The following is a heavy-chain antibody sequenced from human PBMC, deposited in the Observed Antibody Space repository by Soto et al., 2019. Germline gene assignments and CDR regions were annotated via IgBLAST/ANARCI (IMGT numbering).Heavy chain of an antibody. Sequence: GESLNISCAASGFTFSSYAMSWVRQAPGKGLEWVSAISGSGGSTYYADSVKGRFTISRDNSKNTLYLQMNSLRAEDTAVYYCASHSGYDANYYYGMDVWGQGTTVTVSS. CDR3: ASHSGYDANYYYGMDV. CDR2: ISGSGGST. D-gene: IGHD5-12*01. V-gene: IGHV3-23*01. CDR1: GFTFSSYA. J-gene: IGHJ6*02.